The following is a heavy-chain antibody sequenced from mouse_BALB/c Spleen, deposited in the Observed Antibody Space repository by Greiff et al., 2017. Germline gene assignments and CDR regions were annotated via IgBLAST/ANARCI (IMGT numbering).Heavy chain of an antibody. V-gene: IGHV5-17*02. J-gene: IGHJ3*01. CDR1: GFTFSSFG. CDR2: ISSGSSTI. D-gene: IGHD2-14*01. CDR3: AEDDRRGFAY. Sequence: EVKLQESGGGLVQPGGSRKLSCAASGFTFSSFGMQWVRQAPEKGLEWVAYISSGSSTIYYADTVKGRFTISRDNPKNTLFLQMTSLRSEDTAMYYCAEDDRRGFAYWGQGTLVTVSA.